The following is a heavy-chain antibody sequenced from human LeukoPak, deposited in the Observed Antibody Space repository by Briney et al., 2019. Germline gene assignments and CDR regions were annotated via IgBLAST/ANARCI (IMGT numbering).Heavy chain of an antibody. CDR3: AKAGDSSGYMRFFDY. CDR1: GFTFSSYA. CDR2: ISGSGGST. V-gene: IGHV3-23*01. Sequence: GGSLRLSCAASGFTFSSYAMSRVRQAPGKGLEWVSAISGSGGSTYYADSVKGRFTISRDNSKNTLYLQMNSLRAEDTAVYYCAKAGDSSGYMRFFDYWGQGTLVTVSS. J-gene: IGHJ4*02. D-gene: IGHD3-22*01.